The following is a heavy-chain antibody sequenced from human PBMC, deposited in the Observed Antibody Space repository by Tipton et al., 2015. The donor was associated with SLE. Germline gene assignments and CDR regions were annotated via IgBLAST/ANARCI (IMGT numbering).Heavy chain of an antibody. CDR3: AKIEDIRYYLGLDV. CDR1: GDSVTSGNYY. D-gene: IGHD2-15*01. CDR2: IYESGTT. Sequence: TLSLTCTVSGDSVTSGNYYWGWVRQSPGKGLEWIGSIYESGTTYYNPSLQSRVSISVDTSHNQFSLKLNSVTAADTAVYFCAKIEDIRYYLGLDVWGRGTTVTVSS. J-gene: IGHJ6*02. V-gene: IGHV4-39*07.